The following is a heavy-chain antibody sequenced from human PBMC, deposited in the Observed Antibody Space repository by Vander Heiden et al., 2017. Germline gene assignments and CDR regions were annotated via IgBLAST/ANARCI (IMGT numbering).Heavy chain of an antibody. V-gene: IGHV3-11*01. CDR2: ISSSGSTI. CDR3: ARGYTWAFDH. Sequence: VQPVESGGGLVKPGGPLRLSCAAPGLSFSGHDIRWIRQAPGKGLEWVSYISSSGSTIYYADSVKGRFSISWDSAKNSAFLQMNSLRADDTAVYYCARGYTWAFDHWGQGTLVTVSS. J-gene: IGHJ4*02. D-gene: IGHD1-26*01. CDR1: GLSFSGHD.